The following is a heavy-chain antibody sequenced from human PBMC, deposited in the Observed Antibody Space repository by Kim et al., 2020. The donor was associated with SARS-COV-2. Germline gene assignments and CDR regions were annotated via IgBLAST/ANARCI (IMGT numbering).Heavy chain of an antibody. V-gene: IGHV7-4-1*02. Sequence: ASVKVSCKASGYTFTSYAMNWVRQAPGQGLEWMGWINTNTGNPTYAQGFTGRFVFSLDTSVSTAYLQISSLKAEDTAVYYCARELVGATTPYYYYYGMDVWGQGTTVTVSS. J-gene: IGHJ6*02. D-gene: IGHD1-26*01. CDR2: INTNTGNP. CDR1: GYTFTSYA. CDR3: ARELVGATTPYYYYYGMDV.